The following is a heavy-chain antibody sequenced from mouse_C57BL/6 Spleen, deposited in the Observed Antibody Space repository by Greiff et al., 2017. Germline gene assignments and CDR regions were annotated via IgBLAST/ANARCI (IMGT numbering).Heavy chain of an antibody. D-gene: IGHD2-3*01. J-gene: IGHJ3*01. CDR3: AREGEIYDGYYSFAY. Sequence: VQLVESGPELVKPGASVKISCKASGYAFSSSWMNWVKQRPGKGLKWIGRIYPGDGDTNYNGKFKGKATLTADKSSSTAYMQLSSLTSEDSAVYFCAREGEIYDGYYSFAYWGQGTLVTVSA. V-gene: IGHV1-82*01. CDR1: GYAFSSSW. CDR2: IYPGDGDT.